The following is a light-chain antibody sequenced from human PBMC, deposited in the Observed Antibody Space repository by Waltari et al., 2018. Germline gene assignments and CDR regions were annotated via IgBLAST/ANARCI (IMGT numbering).Light chain of an antibody. CDR1: QSISYSSNNKNY. J-gene: IGKJ5*01. CDR3: QQYYSSPIT. Sequence: DIVLTQSPDSLAVSLGERVTINCKSSQSISYSSNNKNYLAWYQQKPGQPPKLRFYWTSTRGSGVPERCSCSGSGTDFTLTISSLQAEDVAVYYCQQYYSSPITFGQGTRLEIK. CDR2: WTS. V-gene: IGKV4-1*01.